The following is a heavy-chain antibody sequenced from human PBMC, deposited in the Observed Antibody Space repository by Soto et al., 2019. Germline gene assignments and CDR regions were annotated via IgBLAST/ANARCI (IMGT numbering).Heavy chain of an antibody. CDR1: GGTFSSYA. CDR3: ARDEVAARLPYYYYGMDV. CDR2: IIPIFGTA. J-gene: IGHJ6*02. Sequence: SVKVSCKASGGTFSSYAISWVRQAPGQGLEWMGGIIPIFGTANYAQKFQGRVTITADESTSTAYMELSSLRSEDTAVYYCARDEVAARLPYYYYGMDVWGQGTTVTVS. V-gene: IGHV1-69*13. D-gene: IGHD6-6*01.